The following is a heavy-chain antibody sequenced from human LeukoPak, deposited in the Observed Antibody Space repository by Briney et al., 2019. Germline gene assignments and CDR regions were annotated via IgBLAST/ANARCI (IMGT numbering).Heavy chain of an antibody. CDR1: GYTFTIYD. CDR3: ARVRSIWQRSFHY. V-gene: IGHV1-8*03. Sequence: ASVTLSFTASGYTFTIYDINWVRQPTGQGLELVGWMNPNSGNTGYSQKFQGRLTITRNTSISTAYMGLSSLRSEDTGVYDCARVRSIWQRSFHYWGEGTLVTVSS. J-gene: IGHJ4*02. D-gene: IGHD6-25*01. CDR2: MNPNSGNT.